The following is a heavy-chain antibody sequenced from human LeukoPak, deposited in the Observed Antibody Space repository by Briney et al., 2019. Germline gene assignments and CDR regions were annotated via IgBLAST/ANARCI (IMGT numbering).Heavy chain of an antibody. V-gene: IGHV3-15*01. Sequence: GGSLRLSCAASEFTFSNAWMSWVRQAPGKGLEWVGHIKSKTDGGTTDYLAPVKGRFTISRDDSKSMLYLQMNSLKTEDTAVYYCTTDLIFGVVIIPDWGQGTLVTVSS. CDR3: TTDLIFGVVIIPD. D-gene: IGHD3-3*01. CDR2: IKSKTDGGTT. CDR1: EFTFSNAW. J-gene: IGHJ4*02.